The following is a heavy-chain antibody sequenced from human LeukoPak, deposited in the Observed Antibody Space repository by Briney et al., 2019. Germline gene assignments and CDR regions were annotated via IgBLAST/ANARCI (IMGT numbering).Heavy chain of an antibody. CDR2: ISYDGSNK. Sequence: GGSLRLSCAASGSTVSSIHMVWVRQAPGKGLEWVAVISYDGSNKYYADSVKGRFTFSRDNSKNTLYLQMNSLRAEDTAVYYCAKEYCSNSVCHSLDYWGQGTLVTVSS. J-gene: IGHJ4*02. D-gene: IGHD2-8*01. V-gene: IGHV3-30*18. CDR1: GSTVSSIH. CDR3: AKEYCSNSVCHSLDY.